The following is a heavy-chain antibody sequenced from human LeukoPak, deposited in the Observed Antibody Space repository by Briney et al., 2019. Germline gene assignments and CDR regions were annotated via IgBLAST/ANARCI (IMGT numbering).Heavy chain of an antibody. J-gene: IGHJ4*02. V-gene: IGHV3-21*01. CDR3: AGEPSGWYVDN. CDR2: ISGSSNYI. D-gene: IGHD6-19*01. Sequence: PGGSLRLSCATSGFIFSDHSINWVRQAPGKGLEWVSYISGSSNYINYADSVKGRFTISRDNAKTSVYLQMNSLRAEDTAVYYCAGEPSGWYVDNWGQGTLVTVSS. CDR1: GFIFSDHS.